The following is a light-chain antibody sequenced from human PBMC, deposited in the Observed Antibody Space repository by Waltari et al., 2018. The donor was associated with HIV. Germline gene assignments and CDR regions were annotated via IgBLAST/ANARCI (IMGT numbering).Light chain of an antibody. CDR1: SSDVGAYNS. V-gene: IGLV2-8*01. Sequence: QSALTQPPSASGSPGQSVTISCTGTSSDVGAYNSVSCYQQHPGKAPKHLISEVTKRPSGVPDRFSGSKSGNTASLTVSGLQAEDEADFYCSSYAGSNNVVFGGGTKLTVL. CDR3: SSYAGSNNVV. CDR2: EVT. J-gene: IGLJ2*01.